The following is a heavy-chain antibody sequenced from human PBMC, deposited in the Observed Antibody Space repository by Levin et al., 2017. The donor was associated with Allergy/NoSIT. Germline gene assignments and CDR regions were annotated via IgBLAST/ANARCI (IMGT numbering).Heavy chain of an antibody. Sequence: GGSLRLSCAASGFTFSSYSMNWVRQAPGKGLEWVSYISSSSSTIYYADSVKGRFTISRDNAKNSLYLQMNSLRAEDTAVYYCARIWGRGPFDYRGQGTLVTVSS. D-gene: IGHD7-27*01. V-gene: IGHV3-48*04. CDR2: ISSSSSTI. J-gene: IGHJ4*02. CDR3: ARIWGRGPFDY. CDR1: GFTFSSYS.